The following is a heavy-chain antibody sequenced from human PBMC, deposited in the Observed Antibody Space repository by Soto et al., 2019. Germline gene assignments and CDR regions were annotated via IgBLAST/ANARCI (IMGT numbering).Heavy chain of an antibody. CDR3: ARDRGPSSGYYPYWFDP. CDR2: IIPIFGTA. D-gene: IGHD3-22*01. V-gene: IGHV1-69*12. Sequence: QVQLVQSGAEVKKPGSSVKVSCKASGGTFSSYAISWVRQAPGQGLEWMGEIIPIFGTANYAQKFQGRVTMTAXXSXRXXYMELSRLRSEDTAVYYCARDRGPSSGYYPYWFDPWGQGTLVSVSS. CDR1: GGTFSSYA. J-gene: IGHJ5*02.